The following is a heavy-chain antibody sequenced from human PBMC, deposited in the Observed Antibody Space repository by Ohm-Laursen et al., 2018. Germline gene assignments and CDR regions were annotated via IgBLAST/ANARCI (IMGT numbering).Heavy chain of an antibody. V-gene: IGHV3-23*01. CDR1: GFTFSSYA. CDR3: AKRLWDIRSESFDF. CDR2: VSGTGDNT. J-gene: IGHJ4*02. Sequence: SLRLSCAASGFTFSSYAMSWVRQAPGKGLEWVSAVSGTGDNTYYADSVKGRFTISRDNSKNTLYLQMNSLRVEDTVLYYCAKRLWDIRSESFDFWGQGTRVTVSS. D-gene: IGHD1-26*01.